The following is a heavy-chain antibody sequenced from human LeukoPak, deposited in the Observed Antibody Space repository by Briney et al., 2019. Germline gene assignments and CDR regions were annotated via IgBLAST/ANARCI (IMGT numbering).Heavy chain of an antibody. J-gene: IGHJ6*03. CDR1: GYTFTSYD. V-gene: IGHV1-8*01. D-gene: IGHD6-6*01. Sequence: ASVKVSCKASGYTFTSYDINWVLQATGQGLEWMGWMNPNSGNTGYAQKFQGKVTMTRNTSISTAYMELSSLRSEDTAVYYCARVGSIAAPFELYYMDVSGKGTTVPVSS. CDR2: MNPNSGNT. CDR3: ARVGSIAAPFELYYMDV.